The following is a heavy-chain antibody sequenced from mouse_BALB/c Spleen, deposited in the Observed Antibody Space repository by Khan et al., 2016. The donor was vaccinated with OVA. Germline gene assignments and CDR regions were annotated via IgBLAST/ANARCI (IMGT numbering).Heavy chain of an antibody. V-gene: IGHV2-6-4*01. CDR2: IWGGGST. CDR1: GFSLSRYS. J-gene: IGHJ3*01. CDR3: DRKVYYDYDGFAY. Sequence: QVQLKQSGPGLVAPSQSLSITCTVSGFSLSRYSVHWVRQPPGKGLEWLGMIWGGGSTDYNSALKSRLSISKDNSKSHVFLKMNSLQTDATAMYXCDRKVYYDYDGFAYWGQGTLVTVSA. D-gene: IGHD2-4*01.